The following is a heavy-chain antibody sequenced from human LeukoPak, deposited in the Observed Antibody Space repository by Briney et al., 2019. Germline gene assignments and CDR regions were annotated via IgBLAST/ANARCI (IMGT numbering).Heavy chain of an antibody. CDR2: ISSSSSTI. Sequence: GGSLRLSCAASGFTFSSYSMNWVRQAPGKGLEWVSYISSSSSTIYYADTVKSRFTISRDNTKKSLYLQMNGLRAEDPAVYYCARPGSSGCCRDFQQWGQGTLVTVSS. J-gene: IGHJ1*01. CDR1: GFTFSSYS. V-gene: IGHV3-48*04. D-gene: IGHD6-19*01. CDR3: ARPGSSGCCRDFQQ.